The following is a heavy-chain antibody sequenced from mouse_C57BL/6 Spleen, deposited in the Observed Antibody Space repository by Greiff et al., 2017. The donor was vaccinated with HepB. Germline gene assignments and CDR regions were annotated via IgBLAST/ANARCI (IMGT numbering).Heavy chain of an antibody. V-gene: IGHV5-6*01. J-gene: IGHJ4*01. Sequence: EVNVVESGGDLVKPGGSLKLSCAASGFTFSSYGMSWVRQTPDKRLEWVATISSGGSYTYYPDSVKGRFTISRDNAKNTLYLQMSSLKSEDTAMYYCARQDYGYYAMDYWGQGTSVTVSS. CDR3: ARQDYGYYAMDY. CDR2: ISSGGSYT. CDR1: GFTFSSYG. D-gene: IGHD1-1*01.